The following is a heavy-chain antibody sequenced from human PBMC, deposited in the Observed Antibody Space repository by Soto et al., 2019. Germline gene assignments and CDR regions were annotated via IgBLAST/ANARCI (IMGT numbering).Heavy chain of an antibody. CDR1: GYTFTSYG. Sequence: QVQLVQSGAEVKKPGASVKVSCKASGYTFTSYGISWVRQAPGRGLEWMGWISAYNGNTNYAQKLQGRVTMTTDTSTSTAYMEPRSLRSDDTAVYYCARESGYYYDSSGYSPLDYWGQGTLVTVSS. CDR3: ARESGYYYDSSGYSPLDY. D-gene: IGHD3-22*01. CDR2: ISAYNGNT. J-gene: IGHJ4*02. V-gene: IGHV1-18*01.